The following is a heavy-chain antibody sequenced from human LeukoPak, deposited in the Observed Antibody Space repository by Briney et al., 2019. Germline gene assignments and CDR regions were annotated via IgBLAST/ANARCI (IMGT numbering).Heavy chain of an antibody. Sequence: SETLSLTCTVSGGSTRSGSHYWAWIRQPPGKGLEWIGSIYYSGSTYYNPSLENRVTISIDTSKNHFSLKLRSMIAADTSVYYCAKSDDSGGNLLHLWGQGTLVTVS. CDR1: GGSTRSGSHY. J-gene: IGHJ4*02. CDR3: AKSDDSGGNLLHL. D-gene: IGHD3-22*01. V-gene: IGHV4-39*02. CDR2: IYYSGST.